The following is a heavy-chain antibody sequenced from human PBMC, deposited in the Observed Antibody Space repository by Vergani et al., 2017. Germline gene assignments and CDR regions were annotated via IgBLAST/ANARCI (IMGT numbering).Heavy chain of an antibody. V-gene: IGHV3-66*02. CDR2: IYSGGST. CDR1: GFTVSSNY. CDR3: ARDNYGADY. D-gene: IGHD4-17*01. J-gene: IGHJ4*02. Sequence: VQLVESGGGVVQPGRSLRLSCAASGFTVSSNYMSWVRQAPGKGLEWVSVIYSGGSTYYADSGKGRFTISRDNSKNTLYLQMNSLRAEDTAVYYCARDNYGADYWGQGTLVTVSS.